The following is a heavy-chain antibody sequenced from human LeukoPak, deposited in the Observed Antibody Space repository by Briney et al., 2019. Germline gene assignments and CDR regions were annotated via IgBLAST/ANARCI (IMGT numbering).Heavy chain of an antibody. CDR1: GYTFTGYY. J-gene: IGHJ4*02. V-gene: IGHV1-2*02. CDR2: TNPNSGGT. CDR3: ARDYSIAAAGLGLDY. D-gene: IGHD6-13*01. Sequence: GASVKVSCKASGYTFTGYYMHWVRQAPGQGLEWMGWTNPNSGGTNYAQKFQGGVTMTRDTSISTAYMELSRLRSDDTAVYYCARDYSIAAAGLGLDYWGQGTLVTVSS.